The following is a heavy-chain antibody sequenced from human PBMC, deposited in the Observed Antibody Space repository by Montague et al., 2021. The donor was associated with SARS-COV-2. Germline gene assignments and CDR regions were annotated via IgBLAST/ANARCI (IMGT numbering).Heavy chain of an antibody. Sequence: TLSLTCTVSGTSIRSGGYYWTWIRQHPGKGLEWIGYIFHTGRAYYNPSLETRVNISVDTSNNLFSLRLSPVTAADTAMYFCAGVRLFYYLDYWGQGTLVTVSS. V-gene: IGHV4-31*03. CDR2: IFHTGRA. CDR1: GTSIRSGGYY. J-gene: IGHJ4*02. D-gene: IGHD2/OR15-2a*01. CDR3: AGVRLFYYLDY.